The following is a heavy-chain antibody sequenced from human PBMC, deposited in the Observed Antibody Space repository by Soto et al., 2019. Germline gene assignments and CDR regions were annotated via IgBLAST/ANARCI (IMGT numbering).Heavy chain of an antibody. CDR2: IIPIFGTA. J-gene: IGHJ4*02. V-gene: IGHV1-69*13. CDR1: GGTFSSYA. CDR3: ARPASEYYYDSSGYSFDN. D-gene: IGHD3-22*01. Sequence: SVKVSCKASGGTFSSYAISWVRQAPGQGLEWMGGIIPIFGTANYAQKFQGRVTITADESTSTAYMELSSLRSEDTAVYYCARPASEYYYDSSGYSFDNWGQGTLVTVSS.